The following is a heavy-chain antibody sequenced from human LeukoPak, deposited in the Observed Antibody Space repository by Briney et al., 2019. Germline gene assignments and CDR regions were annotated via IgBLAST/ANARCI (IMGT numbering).Heavy chain of an antibody. Sequence: PGGSLRLSCAASGFTFSSYSMNWVRQAPGKGLEWVSSISSSSSYIYYADSVKGRFTISRDNAKNSLYLQMNSLRAEDTAVYYCARAPADSSSWSDYWGQGTLVTVSS. CDR1: GFTFSSYS. D-gene: IGHD6-13*01. CDR3: ARAPADSSSWSDY. CDR2: ISSSSSYI. V-gene: IGHV3-21*01. J-gene: IGHJ4*02.